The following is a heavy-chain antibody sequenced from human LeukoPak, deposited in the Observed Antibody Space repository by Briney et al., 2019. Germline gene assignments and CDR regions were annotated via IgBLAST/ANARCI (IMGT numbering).Heavy chain of an antibody. J-gene: IGHJ2*01. CDR1: GGSISSYY. CDR2: IYTSGST. V-gene: IGHV4-4*07. CDR3: CSGIGPLGHFDL. D-gene: IGHD1-1*01. Sequence: PSQTLSLTCTVSGGSISSYYWSWIRQPAGKGLEWIGRIYTSGSTNYNPSLKSRVTMSVDTSKNQFSLKLSSVTAADTAVYYCCSGIGPLGHFDLWGRGTLVTVSS.